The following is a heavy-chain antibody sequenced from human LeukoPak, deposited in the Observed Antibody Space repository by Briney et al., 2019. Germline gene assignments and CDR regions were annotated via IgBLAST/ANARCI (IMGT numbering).Heavy chain of an antibody. V-gene: IGHV3-30-3*01. J-gene: IGHJ4*02. CDR3: ARVNDMQWLRTGLDY. Sequence: PGGSLRLSCAASGFIFSSYAMHWVRQAPGKGLEWVAAMSYDGNNKYYADSVKGRFTISRDISKSTLYMQMTSLRTEDTAVDYCARVNDMQWLRTGLDYWGQGTLVTVSS. CDR2: MSYDGNNK. D-gene: IGHD6-19*01. CDR1: GFIFSSYA.